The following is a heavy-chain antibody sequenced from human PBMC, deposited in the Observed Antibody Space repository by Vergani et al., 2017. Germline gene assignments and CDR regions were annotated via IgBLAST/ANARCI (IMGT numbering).Heavy chain of an antibody. D-gene: IGHD2-2*01. CDR2: IYHSGST. CDR3: ARGYCSSTSCYEDAFDI. V-gene: IGHV4-38-2*01. CDR1: GYSISSGYY. Sequence: QVQLQESGPGLVKPSETLSLTCAVSGYSISSGYYWGWIRQPPGKGLEWIGSIYHSGSTYYNPSLKSRVTISVDTSKNQFSLKLSSVTAADTAVYYCARGYCSSTSCYEDAFDIWGHGTLVTGSS. J-gene: IGHJ3*02.